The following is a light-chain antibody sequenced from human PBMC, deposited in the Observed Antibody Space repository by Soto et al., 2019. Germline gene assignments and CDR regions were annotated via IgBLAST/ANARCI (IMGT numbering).Light chain of an antibody. J-gene: IGKJ5*01. V-gene: IGKV1-39*01. Sequence: DIQMTQSPSSLSASVGDRVTITCRASQSISSFLTWYQQKAGKAPKLLIYAASSLQSGVPSRFSGSGSGTDFTITISSLQPEDFASYYCQLLANFPLTFGQGTRLEIK. CDR1: QSISSF. CDR3: QLLANFPLT. CDR2: AAS.